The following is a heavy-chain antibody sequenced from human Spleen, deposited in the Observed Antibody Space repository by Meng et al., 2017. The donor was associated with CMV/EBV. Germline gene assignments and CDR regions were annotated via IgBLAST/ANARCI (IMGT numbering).Heavy chain of an antibody. J-gene: IGHJ6*02. V-gene: IGHV3-33*01. CDR1: GFTFSSYG. CDR2: IWYDGSNK. D-gene: IGHD6-19*01. CDR3: ARERQWLVHYYYYGMDV. Sequence: GESLKISCAASGFTFSSYGMHWVRQAPGKGLEWVAVIWYDGSNKYYADSVKGRFTISRDNSKNTLYLQMNSLRAEDTAVYYCARERQWLVHYYYYGMDVWGQGTTVTVSS.